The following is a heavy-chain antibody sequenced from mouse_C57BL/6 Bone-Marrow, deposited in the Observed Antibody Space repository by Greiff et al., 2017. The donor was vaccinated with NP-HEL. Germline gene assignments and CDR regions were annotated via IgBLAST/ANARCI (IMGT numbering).Heavy chain of an antibody. CDR1: GYAFSSSW. Sequence: QVQLKQSGPELVKPGASVKISCKASGYAFSSSWMNWVKQRPGKGLEWIGRIYPGDGDTNYNGKFKGKATLTADKSSSTAYMQLSSLTSEDSAVYFCASYYSNYDYFDYWGQGTTLTVSS. D-gene: IGHD2-5*01. CDR2: IYPGDGDT. V-gene: IGHV1-82*01. CDR3: ASYYSNYDYFDY. J-gene: IGHJ2*01.